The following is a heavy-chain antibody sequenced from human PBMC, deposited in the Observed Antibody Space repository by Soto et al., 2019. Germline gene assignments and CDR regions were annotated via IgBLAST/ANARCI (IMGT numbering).Heavy chain of an antibody. CDR3: ARDLPPSDY. J-gene: IGHJ4*02. CDR2: ISAYNGNT. D-gene: IGHD3-10*01. CDR1: GYTFTSYF. Sequence: QVQLVQSGAEVKKPGASVKVSCKASGYTFTSYFISWVRQAPGQGLEWMGWISAYNGNTNYVQKLQGRLTMTTDTXXXXXXXXXXSXXXXXXXVYYCARDLPPSDYWGQGTLVTVSS. V-gene: IGHV1-18*01.